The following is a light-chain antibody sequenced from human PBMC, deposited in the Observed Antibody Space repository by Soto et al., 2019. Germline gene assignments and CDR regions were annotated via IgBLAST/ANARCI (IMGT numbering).Light chain of an antibody. CDR1: SSDVGGYNY. J-gene: IGLJ2*01. CDR3: SSYTSSSTLV. V-gene: IGLV2-14*01. CDR2: EVS. Sequence: QSALTQPASVSGSPGQSITISCTGTSSDVGGYNYVSWYQQHPAKAPKLMIYEVSNRPSGVSNRFSGSKSGKTASLTISGLQDEDEADYYCSSYTSSSTLVFGGGTEVTVL.